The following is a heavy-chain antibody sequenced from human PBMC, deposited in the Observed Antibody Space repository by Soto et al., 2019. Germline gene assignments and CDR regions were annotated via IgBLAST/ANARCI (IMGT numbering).Heavy chain of an antibody. D-gene: IGHD3-22*01. V-gene: IGHV1-69*13. J-gene: IGHJ4*02. CDR3: ATNYYDSSGYQPHFDY. CDR1: GGTFSSYA. CDR2: IIPIFGTA. Sequence: ASVKVSCKASGGTFSSYATSWVRQAPGQGLEWMGGIIPIFGTANYAQKFQGRVTITADESTSTAYMELSSLRSEDTAVYYCATNYYDSSGYQPHFDYWGQGTLVTVSS.